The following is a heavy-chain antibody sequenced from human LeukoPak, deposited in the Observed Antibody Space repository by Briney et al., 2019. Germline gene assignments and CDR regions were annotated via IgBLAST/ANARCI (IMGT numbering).Heavy chain of an antibody. CDR2: MNPNSGNT. Sequence: ASVTVSCTASGYTFTSYYMHWVRQAPGQGLEWMGRMNPNSGNTGYAQKFQGRVTMTRNTSISTAYMELSSLRSEDTAVYYCARVPTRYCSSTSCYNSYYYYYGMDVWGQGTTVTVSS. J-gene: IGHJ6*02. V-gene: IGHV1-8*02. CDR3: ARVPTRYCSSTSCYNSYYYYYGMDV. D-gene: IGHD2-2*02. CDR1: GYTFTSYY.